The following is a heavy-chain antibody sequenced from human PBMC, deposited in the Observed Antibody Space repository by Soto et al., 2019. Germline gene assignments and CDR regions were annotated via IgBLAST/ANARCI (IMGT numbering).Heavy chain of an antibody. Sequence: GGSLRLSCAASGFSFSNYGMYWVRQAPGKGLEWVAVIWYDGSSRYYADSVKGRFTISRDNSKNTLYLQMNSLRADDTAVYYCTSSVSSSLNSFDFWGQGTLVTVSS. CDR3: TSSVSSSLNSFDF. D-gene: IGHD6-13*01. CDR2: IWYDGSSR. CDR1: GFSFSNYG. J-gene: IGHJ4*02. V-gene: IGHV3-33*01.